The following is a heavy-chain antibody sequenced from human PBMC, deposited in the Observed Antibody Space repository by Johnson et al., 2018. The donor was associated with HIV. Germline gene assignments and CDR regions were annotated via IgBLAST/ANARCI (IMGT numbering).Heavy chain of an antibody. CDR2: VSSNGGKT. J-gene: IGHJ3*02. CDR1: GFTFSTYA. V-gene: IGHV3-64*01. Sequence: VQLVESGGGLVQPGGSLRLSCADSGFTFSTYAMHWVRQAPGKGLEYVSGVSSNGGKTYYANSVKGRFTISRDNSKNTLYLQMGSLRTEDMAVYHCARDRKYSSSWQWGPDAFDIWGQGTMVTVSS. D-gene: IGHD6-13*01. CDR3: ARDRKYSSSWQWGPDAFDI.